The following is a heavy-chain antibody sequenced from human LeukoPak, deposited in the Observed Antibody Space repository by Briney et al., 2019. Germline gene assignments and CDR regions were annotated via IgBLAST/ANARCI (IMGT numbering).Heavy chain of an antibody. V-gene: IGHV1-18*01. CDR2: ISAYNGNT. J-gene: IGHJ4*02. CDR1: GYTFTSYG. CDR3: ASSRYCGGDCYWFDY. D-gene: IGHD2-21*01. Sequence: ASVKVSCKASGYTFTSYGISWLRQAPGQGLEWMGWISAYNGNTNYAQKLQGRVTMTTDTSTSTAYMELRSLRSDDTAVYYCASSRYCGGDCYWFDYWGQGTLVTVSS.